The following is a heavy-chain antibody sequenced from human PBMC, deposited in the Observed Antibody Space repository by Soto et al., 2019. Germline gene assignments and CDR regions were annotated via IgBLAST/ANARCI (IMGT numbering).Heavy chain of an antibody. CDR3: ARLSYYDSSGSQGY. CDR1: GGTFSSYA. J-gene: IGHJ4*02. Sequence: SVKVSCKSSGGTFSSYAISWVRQAPGQGLEWMGGIIPIFGTANYAQKFQGRVTITADESTSTAYMELSSLRSEDTAVYYCARLSYYDSSGSQGYWGQGNLVTVSS. V-gene: IGHV1-69*13. D-gene: IGHD3-22*01. CDR2: IIPIFGTA.